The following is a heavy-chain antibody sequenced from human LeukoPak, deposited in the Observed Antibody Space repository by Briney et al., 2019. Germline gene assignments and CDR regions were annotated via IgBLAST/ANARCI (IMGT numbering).Heavy chain of an antibody. CDR1: GDSLSRDY. Sequence: ATHTLSLTCTVSGDSLSRDYGSWFRDAAGKELKWIGRIYTSGSINYNPSLKSRVSMSIDTSKNQLSLNLRSLTAADTAVYYCARHVSAYNPHWYFDLWGRGTLVTVSA. D-gene: IGHD5-24*01. J-gene: IGHJ2*01. CDR2: IYTSGSI. CDR3: ARHVSAYNPHWYFDL. V-gene: IGHV4-4*07.